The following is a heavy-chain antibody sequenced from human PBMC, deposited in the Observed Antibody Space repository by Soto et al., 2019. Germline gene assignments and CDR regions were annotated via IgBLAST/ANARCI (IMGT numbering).Heavy chain of an antibody. CDR2: ILPILDIA. J-gene: IGHJ4*02. CDR1: GGTFHSHT. V-gene: IGHV1-69*08. CDR3: ATDDGDYDAAKEIYY. Sequence: QVQLEQSGAEVKKPGSSVKVSCKASGGTFHSHTITWVRQAPGQGLEWMGRILPILDIATYAQKFQGRVTIPTDTSTSTVYMLLSSLTSKAAAVYYCATDDGDYDAAKEIYYWGQGTLVTVSS. D-gene: IGHD4-17*01.